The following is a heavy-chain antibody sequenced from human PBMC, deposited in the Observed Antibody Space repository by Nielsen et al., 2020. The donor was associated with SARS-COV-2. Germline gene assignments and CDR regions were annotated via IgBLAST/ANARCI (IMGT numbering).Heavy chain of an antibody. Sequence: ASVKVSCKASGYTFTGYYMHWVRQAPGQGLEWMGRINPNSGGTNYAQKFQGRVTMTRDTSISTAYMELSRLRSDDTAVYYCAREGDSYGFYYYGMDVWGQGTTVTVSS. J-gene: IGHJ6*02. CDR2: INPNSGGT. CDR1: GYTFTGYY. V-gene: IGHV1-2*06. CDR3: AREGDSYGFYYYGMDV. D-gene: IGHD5-18*01.